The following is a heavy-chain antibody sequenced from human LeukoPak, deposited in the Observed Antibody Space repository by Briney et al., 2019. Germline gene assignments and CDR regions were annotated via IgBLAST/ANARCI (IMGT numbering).Heavy chain of an antibody. D-gene: IGHD3-10*01. J-gene: IGHJ6*03. CDR1: GFTFDDYA. V-gene: IGHV3-43D*03. CDR2: ISWDGGST. Sequence: PGGSLRLSCAASGFTFDDYAMHWVRQAPGKGLEWVSLISWDGGSTYYADSVKGRFTISRDNSKNSLYLQMNSLRAEDTALYYCAKDAYELWFGELLGGGEYYYYYMDVWGKGTTVTVSS. CDR3: AKDAYELWFGELLGGGEYYYYYMDV.